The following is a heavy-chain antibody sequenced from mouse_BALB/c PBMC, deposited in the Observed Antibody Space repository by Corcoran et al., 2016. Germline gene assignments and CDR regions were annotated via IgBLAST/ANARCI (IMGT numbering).Heavy chain of an antibody. CDR3: ARDYGSSYYAMDY. Sequence: EVQLQQSGPELEKPGASVKISCKASGYSFTGYYMHWVKQSHVKSLEWIGRINPYNGATSYNQNFKDKASLTVDKSSSTAYMELHSLTSEDSAVYYCARDYGSSYYAMDYWGQGTSVTVSS. CDR1: GYSFTGYY. V-gene: IGHV1-26*01. D-gene: IGHD1-1*01. J-gene: IGHJ4*01. CDR2: INPYNGAT.